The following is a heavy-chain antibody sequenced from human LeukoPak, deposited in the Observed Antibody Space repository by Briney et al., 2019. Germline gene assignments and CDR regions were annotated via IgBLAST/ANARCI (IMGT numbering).Heavy chain of an antibody. CDR1: GGSISSGSYY. D-gene: IGHD3-3*01. CDR2: IYTSGST. Sequence: PSQTLSLTCTVSGGSISSGSYYWSRIRQPAGKGLEWIGRIYTSGSTNYNPSLKSRVTISVDTSKNQFSLKLSSVTAADTAVYYCAKGSGGFWSGYYDYWGQGTLVTVSS. CDR3: AKGSGGFWSGYYDY. J-gene: IGHJ4*02. V-gene: IGHV4-61*02.